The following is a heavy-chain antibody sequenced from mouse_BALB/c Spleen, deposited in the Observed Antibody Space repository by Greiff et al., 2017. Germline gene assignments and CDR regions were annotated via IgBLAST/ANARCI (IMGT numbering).Heavy chain of an antibody. CDR1: GFNINDYY. V-gene: IGHV14-3*02. Sequence: VQLQQSGAELVKPGASVKLSCTASGFNINDYYMHWVKQRPEQGLEWIGRIDPANGNTKYDPKFQGKATITADTSSNTAYLQLSSLTSEDTAVYYYAREGYHPKDWFAYWGQGTLVTVSA. CDR3: AREGYHPKDWFAY. D-gene: IGHD2-14*01. J-gene: IGHJ3*01. CDR2: IDPANGNT.